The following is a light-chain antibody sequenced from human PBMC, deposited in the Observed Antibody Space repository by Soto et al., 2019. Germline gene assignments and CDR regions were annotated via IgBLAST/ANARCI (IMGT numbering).Light chain of an antibody. CDR3: QQRTNWLT. J-gene: IGKJ3*01. CDR1: QNVSTY. Sequence: EIVLTQSPATLSLSPGERATLSCRASQNVSTYLAWYQQKPGQAPRLLIYDASNRATGIPARFSGSGSGTDFTLTNSILEPEDFAVYYCQQRTNWLTFGPGTKVDIK. CDR2: DAS. V-gene: IGKV3-11*01.